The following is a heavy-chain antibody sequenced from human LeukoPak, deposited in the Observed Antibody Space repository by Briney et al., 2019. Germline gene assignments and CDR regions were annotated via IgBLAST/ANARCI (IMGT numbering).Heavy chain of an antibody. J-gene: IGHJ4*02. D-gene: IGHD2/OR15-2a*01. CDR2: ISWNSGSI. CDR1: GFTFDDYA. V-gene: IGHV3-9*01. Sequence: PGGSLRLSCAASGFTFDDYAMHWVRQAPGKGLEWVSGISWNSGSIGYADSVKGRFTISRDNAKNSLYLQMNSLRAEDTALYYCAKATSPNSRTFDYWGQGTLVTVSS. CDR3: AKATSPNSRTFDY.